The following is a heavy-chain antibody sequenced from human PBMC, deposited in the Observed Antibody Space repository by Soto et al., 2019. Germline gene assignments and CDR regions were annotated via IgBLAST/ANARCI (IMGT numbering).Heavy chain of an antibody. Sequence: ASVKVSCKASGYTFTSYDINWVRQATGQGLEWMGWMNPNSGNTGYAQKFQGRVTMTRNTSISTAYMELSSLRSEDTAVYYCARVFGSGGSSSSDAFAISGQGTIVTVSS. J-gene: IGHJ3*02. V-gene: IGHV1-8*01. CDR3: ARVFGSGGSSSSDAFAI. D-gene: IGHD2-15*01. CDR2: MNPNSGNT. CDR1: GYTFTSYD.